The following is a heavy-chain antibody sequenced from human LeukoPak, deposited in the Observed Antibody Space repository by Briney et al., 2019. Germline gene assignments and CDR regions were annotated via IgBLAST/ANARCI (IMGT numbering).Heavy chain of an antibody. CDR2: IWYDGSNK. CDR3: ARGAYCSGGRCPGAFDI. Sequence: PGRSLRLSCAASGFTFSTYAMYWVRQAPGKGLEWVTVIWYDGSNKYYADSVKGRFTISRDNSKNTLYLQMNSLRADDTAVYYCARGAYCSGGRCPGAFDIWGQGTMVTVSS. V-gene: IGHV3-33*01. D-gene: IGHD2-15*01. J-gene: IGHJ3*02. CDR1: GFTFSTYA.